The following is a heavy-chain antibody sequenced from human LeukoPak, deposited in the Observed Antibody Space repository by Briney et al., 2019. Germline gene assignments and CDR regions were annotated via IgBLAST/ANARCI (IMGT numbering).Heavy chain of an antibody. CDR1: GFTFSSYG. CDR2: IWYDGSNK. Sequence: GGSLRLSCAASGFTFSSYGMHWVRQAPGKGLEWVAVIWYDGSNKYYADSVKGRFTISRDNSKNTLYLQMNSLRAEDTAVYYCARGEYITGTYFDYWGQGTLVTVSS. J-gene: IGHJ4*02. D-gene: IGHD1-7*01. V-gene: IGHV3-33*08. CDR3: ARGEYITGTYFDY.